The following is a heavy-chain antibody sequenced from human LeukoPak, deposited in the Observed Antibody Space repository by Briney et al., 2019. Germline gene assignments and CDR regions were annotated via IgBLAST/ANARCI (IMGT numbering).Heavy chain of an antibody. CDR2: IYGGGST. J-gene: IGHJ4*02. V-gene: IGHV3-53*01. D-gene: IGHD1-26*01. CDR3: AKDGGSYQFDS. CDR1: GFTVSSNY. Sequence: GGSLRLSCAASGFTVSSNYMSWVRQAPGKGLEWVSVIYGGGSTYYADSVKGRFTISRDSSKNTLYLQMNSLRAEDTAVYYCAKDGGSYQFDSWGQGTLVTVSS.